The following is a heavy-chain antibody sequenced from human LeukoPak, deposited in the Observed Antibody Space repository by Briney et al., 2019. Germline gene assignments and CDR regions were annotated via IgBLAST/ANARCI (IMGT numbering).Heavy chain of an antibody. CDR2: IDTDGKNS. V-gene: IGHV3-74*01. CDR1: GFSFHYYW. Sequence: PGGSLRLSCAASGFSFHYYWMHWVRQAPGKGLEWVSRIDTDGKNSEHAVSVKGRFIISRDNAKNTLCLQMNSLRVEDTAVYYCAREPIVAIRTYWFDPWGQGTLVTVSS. D-gene: IGHD3-22*01. CDR3: AREPIVAIRTYWFDP. J-gene: IGHJ5*02.